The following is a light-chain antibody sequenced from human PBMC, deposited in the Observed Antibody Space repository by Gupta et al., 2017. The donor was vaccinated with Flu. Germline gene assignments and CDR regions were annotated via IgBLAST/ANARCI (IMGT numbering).Light chain of an antibody. CDR2: EAS. CDR1: QSISYY. CDR3: QQRNSWPFT. V-gene: IGKV3-11*01. Sequence: EIVLTQSPATLSLSPGERATLSCRASQSISYYLAWYQQKPGQAPRLLIYEASNRATGIPARFSGSGSGTDFTLTISSLEPEDFAVYYCQQRNSWPFTFGGGTKVEIK. J-gene: IGKJ4*01.